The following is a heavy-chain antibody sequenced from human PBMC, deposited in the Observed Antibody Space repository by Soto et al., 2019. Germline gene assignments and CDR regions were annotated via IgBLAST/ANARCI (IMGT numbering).Heavy chain of an antibody. D-gene: IGHD3-16*01. Sequence: LRLSCAASGFTFSNYAMTWVRQGPGKGLEWVSGISGSGGRSYYADSVKGRFTISRDNSKSTLYLQMNSLRAEDTAVYYCAKAYFVWSSERPYYFDYWGQGTLVTVS. CDR3: AKAYFVWSSERPYYFDY. J-gene: IGHJ4*02. V-gene: IGHV3-23*01. CDR1: GFTFSNYA. CDR2: ISGSGGRS.